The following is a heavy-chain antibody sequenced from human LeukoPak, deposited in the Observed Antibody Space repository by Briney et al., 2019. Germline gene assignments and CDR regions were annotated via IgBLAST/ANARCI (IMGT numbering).Heavy chain of an antibody. CDR2: MNPNSGNT. CDR3: ARGHSKHQKWELLRMRDY. CDR1: GYTFSSYD. J-gene: IGHJ4*02. Sequence: ASVKVSCMASGYTFSSYDINWVRQATGQGLEWMGWMNPNSGNTGYAQKFQGRVTMTRNTSISTAYMELSSLRSEDTAVYYCARGHSKHQKWELLRMRDYWGQGTLVTVSS. D-gene: IGHD1-26*01. V-gene: IGHV1-8*01.